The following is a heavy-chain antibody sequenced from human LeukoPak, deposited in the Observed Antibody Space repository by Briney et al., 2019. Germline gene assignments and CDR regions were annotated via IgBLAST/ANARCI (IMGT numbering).Heavy chain of an antibody. Sequence: PGGSLRLSCAASGFTFSSYGMHWVRQAPGKGPEWVAVISYDGSNKYYADSVKGRFTISRDNSKNTLYLQMNSLRAEDTAVYYCAKDPWDYWGQGTLVTVSS. CDR1: GFTFSSYG. CDR3: AKDPWDY. CDR2: ISYDGSNK. J-gene: IGHJ4*02. V-gene: IGHV3-30*18.